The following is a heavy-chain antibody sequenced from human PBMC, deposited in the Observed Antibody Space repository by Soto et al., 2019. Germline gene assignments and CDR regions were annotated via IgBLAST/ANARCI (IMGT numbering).Heavy chain of an antibody. CDR1: GGSISSGGYY. CDR3: AASCVGCGGFNYYGMDV. Sequence: QVQLQESGPGLVKPSQTLSLTCTVSGGSISSGGYYWNWIRQHPGKGLEWIGYIYYSGTTYYNPSLKSRVTISVDTSKNQFSLKLSSVTAADTAVYYCAASCVGCGGFNYYGMDVWCQGTPVTVSS. J-gene: IGHJ6*02. CDR2: IYYSGTT. D-gene: IGHD2-21*01. V-gene: IGHV4-31*03.